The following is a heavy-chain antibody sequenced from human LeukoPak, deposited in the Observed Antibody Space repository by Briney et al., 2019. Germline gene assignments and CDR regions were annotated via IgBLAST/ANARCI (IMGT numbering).Heavy chain of an antibody. D-gene: IGHD3-3*01. CDR1: GFTFSSYA. CDR3: AKFPQDDFWSGYRWYFDY. Sequence: GGSLRLSCAASGFTFSSYAMSWVRQAPGKGLEWVSAISGSGGSTYYADSVKGRFTISRDNSKNTLYLQMNSLRAEDTAVYYCAKFPQDDFWSGYRWYFDYWGQGTLVTVSS. J-gene: IGHJ4*02. V-gene: IGHV3-23*01. CDR2: ISGSGGST.